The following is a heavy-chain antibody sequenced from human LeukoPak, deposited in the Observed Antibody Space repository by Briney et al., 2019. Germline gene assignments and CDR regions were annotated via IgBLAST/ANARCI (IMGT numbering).Heavy chain of an antibody. CDR2: IWYDGSNK. V-gene: IGHV3-33*01. CDR1: GFTFSSYG. J-gene: IGHJ3*02. CDR3: ARIFVVVTPHDAFDI. Sequence: TGGSLRLSCAASGFTFSSYGMHWVRQAPGKGLEWVAVIWYDGSNKYYADSVKGRFTISRDNSKNTLYLQMNSLRAEDTAVYYCARIFVVVTPHDAFDIWGQGTMVTVS. D-gene: IGHD2-21*02.